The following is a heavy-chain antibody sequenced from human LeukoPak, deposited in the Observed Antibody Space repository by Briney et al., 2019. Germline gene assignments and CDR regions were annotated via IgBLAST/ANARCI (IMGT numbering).Heavy chain of an antibody. D-gene: IGHD3-10*01. CDR3: AKSTVRGVDSFDY. Sequence: GGSLRLSCAASGFTFSNFAMSWVRQAPGKGLEWVSSISGTGVNTHCADSARGRFTISRDYSKNTLYLRMSSLRAEDTAVYYCAKSTVRGVDSFDYWGQGTRVTVSS. CDR1: GFTFSNFA. V-gene: IGHV3-23*01. J-gene: IGHJ4*02. CDR2: ISGTGVNT.